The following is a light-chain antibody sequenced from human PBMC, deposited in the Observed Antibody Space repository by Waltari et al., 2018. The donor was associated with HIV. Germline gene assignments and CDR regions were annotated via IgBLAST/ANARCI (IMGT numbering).Light chain of an antibody. CDR2: DAH. CDR1: STDVDRHTY. J-gene: IGLJ2*01. V-gene: IGLV2-14*01. CDR3: SSQTGSTVI. Sequence: HSVLTQPPSVSAAPGQKVTISCTGVSTDVDRHTYVSWYLQHLGKAPKLMIFDAHNRPSGVSNRFSASKSGNTASLTIFGLQAEDEADYYCSSQTGSTVIFGGGTKLTVL.